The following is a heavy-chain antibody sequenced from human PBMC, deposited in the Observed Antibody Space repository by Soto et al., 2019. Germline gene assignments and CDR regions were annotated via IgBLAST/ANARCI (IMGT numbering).Heavy chain of an antibody. V-gene: IGHV3-7*05. J-gene: IGHJ4*02. CDR3: ARDLGGISGSFDY. Sequence: EVQLVDSGGGLVQPGGSRRLSCAASGFTFSRYWMSWVRQAPGKGLEWVANINQDGSEKYYVDSVKGRFTISRDNAKKALYLQMNSLRAEDTAMYYCARDLGGISGSFDYWGQGTVVTVSS. CDR2: INQDGSEK. CDR1: GFTFSRYW. D-gene: IGHD6-6*01.